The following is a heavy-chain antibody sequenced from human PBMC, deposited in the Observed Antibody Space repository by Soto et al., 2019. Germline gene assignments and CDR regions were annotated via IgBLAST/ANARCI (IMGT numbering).Heavy chain of an antibody. D-gene: IGHD2-2*01. CDR1: GYTFTSYA. V-gene: IGHV1-3*01. Sequence: PLVQSGAEGTKPGASLMVSCTPSGYTFTSYAIHWVRQAPGQRPEWMGWINGGDGQTKYSQQFQGRLTFTRDSSASTAYMDLRSLSSEDTAVYYCVRDNGYQVLWAWGPGTTVTVS. J-gene: IGHJ6*02. CDR3: VRDNGYQVLWA. CDR2: INGGDGQT.